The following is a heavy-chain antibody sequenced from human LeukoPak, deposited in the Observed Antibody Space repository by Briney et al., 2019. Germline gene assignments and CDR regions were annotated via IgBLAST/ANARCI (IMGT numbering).Heavy chain of an antibody. CDR3: ARGLVPVRFLEWRVVYYMDV. CDR2: MNPNSGNT. J-gene: IGHJ6*03. D-gene: IGHD3-3*01. V-gene: IGHV1-8*01. CDR1: GYTFTSYD. Sequence: GASVKVSCKASGYTFTSYDINWVRQATGQGLEWMGWMNPNSGNTGYAQKFQGRVTMTRNTSISTAYMELSSLRSEDTAVYYCARGLVPVRFLEWRVVYYMDVWGKGTTVTVSS.